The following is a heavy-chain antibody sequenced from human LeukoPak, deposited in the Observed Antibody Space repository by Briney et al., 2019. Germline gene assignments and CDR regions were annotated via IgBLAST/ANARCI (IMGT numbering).Heavy chain of an antibody. CDR3: AKDSPYSGSCLDY. CDR2: ISSSSSYI. V-gene: IGHV3-21*01. CDR1: GFTFSSYS. J-gene: IGHJ4*02. Sequence: SGGSLRLSCAASGFTFSSYSMNWVRQAPGKGLEWVSSISSSSSYIYYADSVKGRFTISRDNAKNSLYLQMNSLRAEDTAVYYCAKDSPYSGSCLDYWGQGTLVTVSS. D-gene: IGHD1-26*01.